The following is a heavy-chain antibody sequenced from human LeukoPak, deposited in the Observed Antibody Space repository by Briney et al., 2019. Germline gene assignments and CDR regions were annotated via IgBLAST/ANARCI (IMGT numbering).Heavy chain of an antibody. CDR3: ARVGGSYYDAAGY. D-gene: IGHD1-26*01. J-gene: IGHJ4*02. Sequence: ASETLSLTCTVSGGSINSYYWSWIRQPPGKGLEWIGHIYYSGSTNYNPSLKSRVTISVDTSKNQFSLKPSSVTAADTAVYYCARVGGSYYDAAGYWGQGTLVTVSS. CDR2: IYYSGST. V-gene: IGHV4-59*01. CDR1: GGSINSYY.